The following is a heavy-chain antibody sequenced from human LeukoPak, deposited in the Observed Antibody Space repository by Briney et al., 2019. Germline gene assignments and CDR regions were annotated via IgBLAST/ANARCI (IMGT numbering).Heavy chain of an antibody. J-gene: IGHJ6*02. CDR1: GGSISSYY. CDR2: IYYSGST. V-gene: IGHV4-59*01. Sequence: PSETLSLTCTVSGGSISSYYWSWIRQPPGKGLEWIGYIYYSGSTNYNPSLKSRVTISVDTSKNQFSLKLSSVTAADTAVYYCARGTTATTPPRYYYGMDVWGQGTTVTVSS. D-gene: IGHD4-17*01. CDR3: ARGTTATTPPRYYYGMDV.